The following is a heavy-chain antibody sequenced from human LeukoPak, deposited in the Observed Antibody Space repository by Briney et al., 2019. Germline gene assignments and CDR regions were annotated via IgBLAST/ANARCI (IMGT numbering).Heavy chain of an antibody. CDR3: AKDSQSYDFWTGSFDN. J-gene: IGHJ4*02. CDR1: GFTFSSYA. CDR2: ISGSGGST. Sequence: GGSLRLSCAASGFTFSSYAMSWVRQAPGKGLEWVSAISGSGGSTYYADSVKGRFTISRDNSKNTLYLQMNSLRTEDTAFYYCAKDSQSYDFWTGSFDNWGQGALVTVSS. D-gene: IGHD3-3*01. V-gene: IGHV3-23*01.